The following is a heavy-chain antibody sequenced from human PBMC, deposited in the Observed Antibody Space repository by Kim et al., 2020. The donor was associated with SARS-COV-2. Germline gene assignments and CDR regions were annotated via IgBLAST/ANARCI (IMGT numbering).Heavy chain of an antibody. J-gene: IGHJ6*02. V-gene: IGHV3-64D*06. Sequence: KGRFTISRDNSKNTLYLQMSSLRAEDTAVYYCVKGVDTAMVEYYYYGMDVWGQGTTVTVSS. D-gene: IGHD5-18*01. CDR3: VKGVDTAMVEYYYYGMDV.